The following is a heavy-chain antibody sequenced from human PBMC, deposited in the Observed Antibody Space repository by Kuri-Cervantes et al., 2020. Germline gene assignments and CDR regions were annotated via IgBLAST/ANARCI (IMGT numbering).Heavy chain of an antibody. CDR3: ARDSSSWYFYFSEQAMDV. V-gene: IGHV1-8*01. Sequence: ASVKVSCKASGDTFTSYDINWVRQATGQGLEWMGWMNPNSGNTGYAQKFQGRVTMTRNTSISTAYMELSSLRSEDTAVYYCARDSSSWYFYFSEQAMDVWGQGTTVTVSS. J-gene: IGHJ6*02. CDR2: MNPNSGNT. CDR1: GDTFTSYD. D-gene: IGHD6-13*01.